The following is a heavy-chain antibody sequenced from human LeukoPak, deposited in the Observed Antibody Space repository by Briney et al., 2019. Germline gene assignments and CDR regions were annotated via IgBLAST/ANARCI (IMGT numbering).Heavy chain of an antibody. D-gene: IGHD3-22*01. V-gene: IGHV1-69*13. CDR1: GGTFSSYA. Sequence: ASVKVSCKASGGTFSSYAISWVRQAPGQGLEWMGGIIPIFGTANYAQKFQGRVTITADESTSTAYMELSSLRSEDTAVYYRASPPLNYYDSSGYYTYWGQGTLVTVSS. CDR2: IIPIFGTA. J-gene: IGHJ4*02. CDR3: ASPPLNYYDSSGYYTY.